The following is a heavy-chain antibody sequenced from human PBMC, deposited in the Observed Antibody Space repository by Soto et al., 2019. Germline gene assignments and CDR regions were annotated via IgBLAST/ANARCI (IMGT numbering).Heavy chain of an antibody. D-gene: IGHD3-22*01. CDR3: ARTRKYYDSSGYYWFDP. Sequence: ASVKVSCKASGYTFTSYAMHWVRQAPGQRLEWMGWINTGNGNTKYSQKFQGRVTITRDTSASTAYMELSSLRSEDTAVYYCARTRKYYDSSGYYWFDPWGQGTLVTVSS. V-gene: IGHV1-3*04. CDR2: INTGNGNT. J-gene: IGHJ5*02. CDR1: GYTFTSYA.